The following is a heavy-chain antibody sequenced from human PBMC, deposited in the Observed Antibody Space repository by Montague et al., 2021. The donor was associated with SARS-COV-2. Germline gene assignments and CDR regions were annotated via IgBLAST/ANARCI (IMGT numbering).Heavy chain of an antibody. CDR1: GGSISRSSYH. J-gene: IGHJ4*02. D-gene: IGHD1-26*01. V-gene: IGHV4-39*01. Sequence: SETLSLTCTVSGGSISRSSYHWGWIRQPPGKGLEWIGSNYDSGSTYYNPSLKSRVTISVDTSKNQFSLKLSSVTAADTAGYYCASSGSYFSGYWGQGTLVTLSS. CDR2: NYDSGST. CDR3: ASSGSYFSGY.